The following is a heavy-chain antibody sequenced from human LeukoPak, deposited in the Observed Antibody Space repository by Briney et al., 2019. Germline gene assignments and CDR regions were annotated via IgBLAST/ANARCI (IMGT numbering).Heavy chain of an antibody. CDR2: IRSKAYGGTT. J-gene: IGHJ4*02. CDR3: TRHVVITTVFDY. V-gene: IGHV3-49*04. CDR1: GFTFGDYA. Sequence: PGGSLRLSCTASGFTFGDYAMSWVRQAPGKGLEWVGFIRSKAYGGTTEYAASVRCRFTISRDDSKSIAYLQMNSLKTEDTAVYYCTRHVVITTVFDYWGQGTLVTVSS. D-gene: IGHD3-22*01.